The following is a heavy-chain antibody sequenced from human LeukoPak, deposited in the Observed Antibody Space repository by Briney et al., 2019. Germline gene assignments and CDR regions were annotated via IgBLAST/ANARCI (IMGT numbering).Heavy chain of an antibody. CDR1: GGSISSYY. J-gene: IGHJ5*02. D-gene: IGHD1-26*01. Sequence: SETLSLTCTVSGGSISSYYWSWIRQPAGKGLEWIGRIYTSGSTNYNPSLKSRVTISVDTSKNQFSLQLNSVTPEDTAVYYCASGTYYRGFDAWGQGTLVTVSS. V-gene: IGHV4-4*07. CDR2: IYTSGST. CDR3: ASGTYYRGFDA.